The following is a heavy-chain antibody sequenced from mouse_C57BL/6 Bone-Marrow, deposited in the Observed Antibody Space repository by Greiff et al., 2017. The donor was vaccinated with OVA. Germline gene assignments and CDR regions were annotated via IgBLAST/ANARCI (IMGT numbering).Heavy chain of an antibody. CDR2: IYPGDGDT. Sequence: QVQLQQSGADLVKPEASVKISCKASGYEFSNYWMNWVKQRPGKGLEWIGQIYPGDGDTNYNGKFKSKATLTADKSSSTAYMHRSSLTSEDSAVYFCARGAYWGQGTLVTVSA. CDR3: ARGAY. CDR1: GYEFSNYW. J-gene: IGHJ3*01. V-gene: IGHV1-80*01.